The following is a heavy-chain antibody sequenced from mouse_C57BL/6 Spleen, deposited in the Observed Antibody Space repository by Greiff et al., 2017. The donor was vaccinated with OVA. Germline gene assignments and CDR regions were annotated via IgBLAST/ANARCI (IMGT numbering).Heavy chain of an antibody. J-gene: IGHJ1*03. Sequence: EVQLVESGGGLVKPGGSLKLSCAASGFTFSDYGMHWVRQAPEKGLEWVAYISSGSSTIYYADTVKGRFTISRDNATNTLFLQMTSLRSEDTALYYCAGEGDWYFDVWGTGTTVTVSS. CDR3: AGEGDWYFDV. CDR1: GFTFSDYG. V-gene: IGHV5-17*01. CDR2: ISSGSSTI.